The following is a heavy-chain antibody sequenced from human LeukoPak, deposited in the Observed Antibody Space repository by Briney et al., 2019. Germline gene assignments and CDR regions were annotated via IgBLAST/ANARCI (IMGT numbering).Heavy chain of an antibody. CDR3: ARHWSHSVAQFGRSNWFDP. Sequence: SETLSLTCVVSGGPISGYYWSWIRQPAGKGLEWIGHMDTSGHTNYNSSLMSRVTMSVDTSKNQFSLRLTSVTAADTAVYYCARHWSHSVAQFGRSNWFDPWGQGTLVTVSS. CDR2: MDTSGHT. V-gene: IGHV4-4*07. CDR1: GGPISGYY. D-gene: IGHD2-15*01. J-gene: IGHJ5*02.